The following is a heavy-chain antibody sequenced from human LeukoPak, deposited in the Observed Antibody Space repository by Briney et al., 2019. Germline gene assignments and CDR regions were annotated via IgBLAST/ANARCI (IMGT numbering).Heavy chain of an antibody. J-gene: IGHJ5*02. CDR2: IRSKAYGGTT. CDR3: TRGSSGWPALEYNWFDP. V-gene: IGHV3-49*03. CDR1: GFTFGDYA. Sequence: PGGSLRLSCTASGFTFGDYAMSWFRQAPGKGLEWVGFIRSKAYGGTTEYAASVKGRFTISRDDSKSIAYLQMNSLKTEDTAVYYCTRGSSGWPALEYNWFDPWGQGTLVTVSS. D-gene: IGHD6-19*01.